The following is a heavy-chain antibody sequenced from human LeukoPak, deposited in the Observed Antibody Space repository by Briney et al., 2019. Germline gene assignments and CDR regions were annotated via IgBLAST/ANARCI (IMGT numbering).Heavy chain of an antibody. V-gene: IGHV3-30-3*01. CDR2: ISYDGSNK. J-gene: IGHJ4*02. Sequence: PGGSLRLSCAASGFTFSSYAMHWVRQAPGKGLEWVAVISYDGSNKYYADSVKGRFTISRDNSKNTLYLQMNSLRAEDTAVYYCARDPTSWGQGTLVTVSS. CDR1: GFTFSSYA. CDR3: ARDPTS.